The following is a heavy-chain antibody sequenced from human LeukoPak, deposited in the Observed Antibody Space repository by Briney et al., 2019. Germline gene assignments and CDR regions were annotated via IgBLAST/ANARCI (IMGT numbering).Heavy chain of an antibody. CDR1: GGSFSGYY. D-gene: IGHD5-18*01. CDR3: ARRLWWIQLWLPRYYFDY. V-gene: IGHV4-34*01. Sequence: SETLSLTCAVYGGSFSGYYWSWIRQPPGKGLEWIGEINHSGSTNYNPSLKSRVTISVDTSKNQFSLKLSSVTAADTAVYYCARRLWWIQLWLPRYYFDYWGQGTLVTVSS. CDR2: INHSGST. J-gene: IGHJ4*02.